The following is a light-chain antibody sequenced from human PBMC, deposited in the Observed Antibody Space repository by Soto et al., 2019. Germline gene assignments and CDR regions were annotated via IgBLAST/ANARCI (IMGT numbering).Light chain of an antibody. Sequence: EVVMTQSPATLSVSPGERATLSCRASQSVGSNLAWYQQKPGQPPRLLIYGASTRATAIPARFSGSGSGTEFTLTISSLQSEDFAVYSCQHFYHWPQTSGQGTK. CDR3: QHFYHWPQT. CDR1: QSVGSN. J-gene: IGKJ1*01. V-gene: IGKV3-15*01. CDR2: GAS.